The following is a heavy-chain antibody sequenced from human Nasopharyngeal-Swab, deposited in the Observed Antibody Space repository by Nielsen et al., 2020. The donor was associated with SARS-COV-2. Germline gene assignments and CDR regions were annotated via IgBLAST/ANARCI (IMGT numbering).Heavy chain of an antibody. CDR2: ISWNGGST. Sequence: WIRQPPGKGLEWVSGISWNGGSTGYADSVKGRFTISRDNAKNSLYLQMNSLRAEDTALYYCAKDNNPYYYDSSGYAFDIWGQGTMVTVSS. D-gene: IGHD3-22*01. CDR3: AKDNNPYYYDSSGYAFDI. J-gene: IGHJ3*02. V-gene: IGHV3-9*01.